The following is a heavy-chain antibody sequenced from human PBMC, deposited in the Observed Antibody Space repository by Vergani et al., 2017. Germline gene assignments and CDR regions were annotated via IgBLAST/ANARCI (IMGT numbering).Heavy chain of an antibody. Sequence: QVQLQQWGAGLLKPSETLSLTCAVYGGSFSGYYWSWIRQPPGKGLEWIGEINHSGSTNYNPSLKSRVTISVDTSKNQFSLKLSSVTAADTAVYYCARGPGSASSGPYYYYYGMDVWGQGTTVTVSS. CDR3: ARGPGSASSGPYYYYYGMDV. J-gene: IGHJ6*02. V-gene: IGHV4-34*01. CDR1: GGSFSGYY. CDR2: INHSGST. D-gene: IGHD3-22*01.